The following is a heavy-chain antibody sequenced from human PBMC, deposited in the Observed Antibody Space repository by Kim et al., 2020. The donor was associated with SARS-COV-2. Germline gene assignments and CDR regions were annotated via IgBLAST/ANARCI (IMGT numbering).Heavy chain of an antibody. J-gene: IGHJ5*02. Sequence: DSGKGRFAISRDNSKNTLYLQMNSLRAEDTAVYYCVAFPYYYDSSGYSKPWGQGTLVTVSS. CDR3: VAFPYYYDSSGYSKP. D-gene: IGHD3-22*01. V-gene: IGHV3-30*07.